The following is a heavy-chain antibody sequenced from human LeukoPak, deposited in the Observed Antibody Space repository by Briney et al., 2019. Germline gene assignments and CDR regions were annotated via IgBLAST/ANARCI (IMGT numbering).Heavy chain of an antibody. Sequence: ASVKVSCKASGYTFTGYYMHWVRQAPGQGLEWMGWINPNSGGTNYAQKFQGWVTMTRDTSISTAYMELSRLRSDDTAVYYCARGRRMIGSSSACRYYYYGMDVWGKGTTVTVSS. CDR2: INPNSGGT. CDR1: GYTFTGYY. J-gene: IGHJ6*04. D-gene: IGHD2-15*01. V-gene: IGHV1-2*04. CDR3: ARGRRMIGSSSACRYYYYGMDV.